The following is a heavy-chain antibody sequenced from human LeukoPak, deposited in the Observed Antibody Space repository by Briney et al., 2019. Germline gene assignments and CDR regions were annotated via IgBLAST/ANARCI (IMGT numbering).Heavy chain of an antibody. Sequence: SETLSLTCTVSGGSISSYYWSWIRQPPGKGLEWIGYIYYSGSTNYNPSLKSRVTISVDTSKNQFSLKLSSVTAADTAVYYCARGGGSGGYYYYYYMDVWGKGTTVTVSS. V-gene: IGHV4-59*01. J-gene: IGHJ6*03. CDR2: IYYSGST. D-gene: IGHD2-15*01. CDR3: ARGGGSGGYYYYYYMDV. CDR1: GGSISSYY.